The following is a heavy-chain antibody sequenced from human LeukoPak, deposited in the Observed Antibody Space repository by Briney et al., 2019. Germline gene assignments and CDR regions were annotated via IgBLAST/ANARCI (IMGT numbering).Heavy chain of an antibody. CDR2: ISGSGGST. CDR1: GFTVSSNY. D-gene: IGHD3-22*01. V-gene: IGHV3-23*01. Sequence: GGSLRLSCAASGFTVSSNYMSWVRQAPGKGLGWVSAISGSGGSTYYADSVKGRFTISRDNSKNTLYLQMNSLRAEDTAVYYCAKRHYYDTPSFQHWGQGTLVTVSS. J-gene: IGHJ1*01. CDR3: AKRHYYDTPSFQH.